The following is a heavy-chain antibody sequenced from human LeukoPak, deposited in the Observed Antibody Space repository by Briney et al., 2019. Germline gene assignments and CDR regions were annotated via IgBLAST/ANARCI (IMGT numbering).Heavy chain of an antibody. CDR1: GFIFDDYA. D-gene: IGHD2-2*01. Sequence: GGSLRLSCAASGFIFDDYAMHWVRQAPGKGLEWVSGISWNSGSIGYADSVKGRFTISRGNAKNSLYLQMNSLRAEDMALYYCAKGGCSSTSCYFWFDPWGQGTLVTVSS. V-gene: IGHV3-9*03. CDR2: ISWNSGSI. J-gene: IGHJ5*02. CDR3: AKGGCSSTSCYFWFDP.